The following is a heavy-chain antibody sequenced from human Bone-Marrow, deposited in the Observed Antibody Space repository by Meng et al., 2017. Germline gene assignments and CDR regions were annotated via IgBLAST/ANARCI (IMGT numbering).Heavy chain of an antibody. J-gene: IGHJ4*02. D-gene: IGHD2-8*02. CDR2: INENGANT. CDR1: GYIFSHYT. CDR3: ANWITGHFDH. Sequence: EVQLLESGGGLVQPGGSLRLSCVASGYIFSHYTMIWVRQAPGKGPEWVSTINENGANTHYPDSLKGRFTISRDNSKNTVYLQMNSLGVEDTAVYYCANWITGHFDHWGLGTLVTVSS. V-gene: IGHV3-23*01.